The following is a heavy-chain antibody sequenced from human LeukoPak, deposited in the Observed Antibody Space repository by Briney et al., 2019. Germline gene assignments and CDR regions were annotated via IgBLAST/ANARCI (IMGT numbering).Heavy chain of an antibody. CDR1: GFTFTSYA. CDR2: VSGSGDGT. CDR3: AKERLGGNYGDYSVDY. V-gene: IGHV3-23*01. D-gene: IGHD4-17*01. Sequence: GGSLRLSCAASGFTFTSYAMGWVRQAPGKGLEWVSSVSGSGDGTYYADSVKGRFTISRDNSKKTLDLHMDSLRAEDTAVYYCAKERLGGNYGDYSVDYWGQGTMVTVSS. J-gene: IGHJ4*02.